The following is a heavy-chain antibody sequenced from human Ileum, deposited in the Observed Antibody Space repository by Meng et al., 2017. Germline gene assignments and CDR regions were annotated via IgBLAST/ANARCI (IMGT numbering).Heavy chain of an antibody. CDR3: ARPAVTTALGGFDY. V-gene: IGHV4-39*01. Sequence: QLQLQESGPGLVKPSETLSFTCAVSGDSIRYSSYYWGWVRQPPGQGLEWIGSIYYNGNTYYSPSLKSRASISVDTSKNQFSLKLSSVTAADTAVYYCARPAVTTALGGFDYWGQGTLVTVSS. D-gene: IGHD3-16*01. CDR1: GDSIRYSSYY. J-gene: IGHJ4*02. CDR2: IYYNGNT.